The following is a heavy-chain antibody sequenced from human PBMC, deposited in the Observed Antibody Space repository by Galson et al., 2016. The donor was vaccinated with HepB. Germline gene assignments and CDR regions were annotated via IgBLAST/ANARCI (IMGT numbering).Heavy chain of an antibody. CDR1: GYTFSNYD. CDR2: MNPKGGNT. V-gene: IGHV1-8*01. CDR3: ARGGTLPKTNLYGMDV. D-gene: IGHD2-8*01. J-gene: IGHJ6*02. Sequence: SVKVSCKASGYTFSNYDINWVRQAPGQGPEWMAWMNPKGGNTGYAQSFKARVTMTRDTSISTGYMELYSLTSEDTAVYFCARGGTLPKTNLYGMDVWGQGTTVTVSS.